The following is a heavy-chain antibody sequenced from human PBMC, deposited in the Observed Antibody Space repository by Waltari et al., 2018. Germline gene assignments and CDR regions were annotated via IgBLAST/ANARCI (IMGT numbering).Heavy chain of an antibody. CDR1: AFPVSSSC. CDR3: ARDPLYYFDS. CDR2: VYSGGTT. Sequence: EVQLVESGGGLVQPGGSLRLSCAASAFPVSSSCLHWVRQAPGKGLEWVSLVYSGGTTYYAGSVEGRFTISRDISTNTVYLQMNSLTAEDTAVYYCARDPLYYFDSWGQGALVTVSS. J-gene: IGHJ4*02. V-gene: IGHV3-53*01.